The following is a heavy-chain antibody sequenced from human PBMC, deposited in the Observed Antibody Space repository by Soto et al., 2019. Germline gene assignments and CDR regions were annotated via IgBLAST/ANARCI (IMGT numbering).Heavy chain of an antibody. J-gene: IGHJ5*02. CDR2: ISSSSSTI. D-gene: IGHD3-9*01. CDR1: GFTFSSNS. V-gene: IGHV3-48*02. CDR3: ARVILSGTRTSDL. Sequence: EVQVVESGGGLVQPGGSLRLSCAASGFTFSSNSMNWVRQAPGKGLEWISYISSSSSTIYADSVKGRFTISRDNAKNSLYMQMNSLRDEDTAVYCCARVILSGTRTSDLWGQGTLVTVSS.